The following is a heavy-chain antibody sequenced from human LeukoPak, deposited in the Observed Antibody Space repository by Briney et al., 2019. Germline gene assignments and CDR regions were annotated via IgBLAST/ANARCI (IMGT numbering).Heavy chain of an antibody. J-gene: IGHJ4*02. CDR3: ARGNLYYYDSSGYYFKFDY. Sequence: SRVTISVDTSKNQFSLKLSSETAADTAVYYCARGNLYYYDSSGYYFKFDYWGQGTLVTVSS. D-gene: IGHD3-22*01. V-gene: IGHV4-34*01.